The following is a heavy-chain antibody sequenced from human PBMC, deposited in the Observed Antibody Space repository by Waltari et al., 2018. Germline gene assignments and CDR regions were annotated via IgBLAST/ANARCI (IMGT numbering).Heavy chain of an antibody. J-gene: IGHJ5*02. CDR2: FIPDGSCT. CDR1: GITFSSSW. V-gene: IGHV3-74*01. CDR3: TRGITKAFDP. D-gene: IGHD1-20*01. Sequence: EVQLVESGGDLLQPGGSLRLSCAASGITFSSSWMPWVRQTPGKGLEWLSPFIPDGSCTGYSASLRGRFTISRDNAKSMLYLKMNSLRADETAVYYCTRGITKAFDPWGQGTLVTVSS.